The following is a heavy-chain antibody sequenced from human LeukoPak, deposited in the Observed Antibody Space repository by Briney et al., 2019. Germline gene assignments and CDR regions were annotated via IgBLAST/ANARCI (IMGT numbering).Heavy chain of an antibody. CDR2: IYHSGST. CDR1: GYSISSGYY. Sequence: SETLSLTCTVSGYSISSGYYWGWIRQPPGKGLERIGSIYHSGSTYYNPSLKSLVPISVVTSKNLLSLKLSSATAADTAVYYCARGGCRSTSCYKVSGVWFDPWGQGTLVTVSS. J-gene: IGHJ5*02. CDR3: ARGGCRSTSCYKVSGVWFDP. D-gene: IGHD2-2*02. V-gene: IGHV4-38-2*02.